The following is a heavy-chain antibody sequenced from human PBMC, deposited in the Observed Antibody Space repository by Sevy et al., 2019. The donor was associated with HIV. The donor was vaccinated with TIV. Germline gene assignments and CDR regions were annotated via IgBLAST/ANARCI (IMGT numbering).Heavy chain of an antibody. Sequence: GGSLRLSCAASEFSLTTSDMHWVRQAPGKGLEWVAYVRNDGSNKYYADSVRDRFTISRDSPKNTLYLQMNCLRDEDTAIYYCARGRKTTEEWLEELDYYYGLDVWGQGTTVTVSS. CDR3: ARGRKTTEEWLEELDYYYGLDV. D-gene: IGHD2-8*01. CDR2: VRNDGSNK. CDR1: EFSLTTSD. V-gene: IGHV3-30*02. J-gene: IGHJ6*02.